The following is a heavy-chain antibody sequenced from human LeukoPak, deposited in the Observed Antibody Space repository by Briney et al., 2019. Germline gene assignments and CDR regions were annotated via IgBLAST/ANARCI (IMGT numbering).Heavy chain of an antibody. CDR1: GGSFSSSY. Sequence: SETLSLTCTVSGGSFSSSYWSWIRQPPGKGLEWIGYIYYTGSTNHNPSLKSRVTISLDTSKNQFSLRLSSVTAADTAVYYCAGEARDCSSTSCYNWFDPWGQGTLVTVSS. V-gene: IGHV4-59*01. CDR3: AGEARDCSSTSCYNWFDP. CDR2: IYYTGST. J-gene: IGHJ5*02. D-gene: IGHD2-2*01.